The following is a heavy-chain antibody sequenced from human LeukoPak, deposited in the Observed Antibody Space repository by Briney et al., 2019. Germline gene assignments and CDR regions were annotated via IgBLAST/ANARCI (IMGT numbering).Heavy chain of an antibody. CDR3: ARWARGSSWYGGLDY. D-gene: IGHD6-13*01. CDR1: GGSISGYY. V-gene: IGHV4-4*07. CDR2: VYTSVST. J-gene: IGHJ4*02. Sequence: SETLSLTCTVSGGSISGYYWSWIRQPAGKGLEWIGRVYTSVSTNYNPSLKSRVTMSVDTSKNQFSLKLSSVTAADTAVYYCARWARGSSWYGGLDYWGQGTLVTVSS.